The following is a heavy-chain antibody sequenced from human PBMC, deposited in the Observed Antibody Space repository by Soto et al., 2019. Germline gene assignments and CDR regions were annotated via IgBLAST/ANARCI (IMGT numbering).Heavy chain of an antibody. V-gene: IGHV4-39*01. D-gene: IGHD2-8*02. J-gene: IGHJ6*02. Sequence: QLQLQESGPGLVKPSETLSLTCTVSGASISSSSHYWGWIRQPPGKGLEWIGSIYYSGSIYYTPTLKSRVTISVDTSKNQCTLNLSSVTAADTAVYYCARKPHCRAWCNYYYGMDVWGQGTTVTVSS. CDR2: IYYSGSI. CDR1: GASISSSSHY. CDR3: ARKPHCRAWCNYYYGMDV.